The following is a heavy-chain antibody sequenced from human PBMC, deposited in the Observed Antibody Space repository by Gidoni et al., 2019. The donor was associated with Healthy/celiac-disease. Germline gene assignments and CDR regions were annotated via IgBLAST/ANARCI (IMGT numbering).Heavy chain of an antibody. V-gene: IGHV3-30*18. Sequence: QVQRVESGGGVVQPGRSLRLSCAAAGFTFSSYGMHWVRQAPGKGLEWVAVISYDGSNKYYADSVKGRFTISRDNSKNTLYLQMNSLRAEDTAVYYCAKAPGYSYGYFDYWGQGTLVTVSS. CDR3: AKAPGYSYGYFDY. J-gene: IGHJ4*02. D-gene: IGHD5-18*01. CDR1: GFTFSSYG. CDR2: ISYDGSNK.